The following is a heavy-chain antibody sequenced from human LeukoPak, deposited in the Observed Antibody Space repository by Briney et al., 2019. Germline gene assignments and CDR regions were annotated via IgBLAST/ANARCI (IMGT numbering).Heavy chain of an antibody. CDR2: INRSGST. CDR3: ALSDYYDSSGYSY. J-gene: IGHJ3*01. D-gene: IGHD3-22*01. Sequence: PSETLSLTCAVYGGSFSGYYWSWIRQPPGKGLEWIGEINRSGSTNYNPSLKSRVTISVDTSKNQFSLKLSSVTAADTAVYYCALSDYYDSSGYSYWGQGTMVTVSS. CDR1: GGSFSGYY. V-gene: IGHV4-34*01.